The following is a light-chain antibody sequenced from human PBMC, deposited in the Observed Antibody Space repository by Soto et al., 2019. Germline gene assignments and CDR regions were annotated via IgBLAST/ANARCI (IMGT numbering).Light chain of an antibody. CDR3: LQDYSYPWT. CDR2: SAS. CDR1: QALSNY. V-gene: IGKV1-6*01. J-gene: IGKJ1*01. Sequence: IQFTQSPSVLSASVGDTVTMSCRASQALSNYLAWYQQKPGKAPDLLIYSASTLQSGVPSRFSGSASGTDCTLPISRLQPEDFPTYYGLQDYSYPWTFGQGTKVDIK.